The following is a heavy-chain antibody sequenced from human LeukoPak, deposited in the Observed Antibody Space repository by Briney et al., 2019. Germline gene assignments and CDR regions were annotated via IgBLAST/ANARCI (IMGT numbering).Heavy chain of an antibody. V-gene: IGHV3-15*05. CDR2: IKSKTDGGTI. Sequence: GGSLRLSCAASGFSFTNAWMGWVRQAPGKGLEWVGRIKSKTDGGTIDYAAPVKGRFTISRDDSENTLFLQMNSLKIEDTAVYYCTTVTLRPVGLWGQGTLVTVSS. CDR1: GFSFTNAW. CDR3: TTVTLRPVGL. J-gene: IGHJ4*02. D-gene: IGHD3-10*01.